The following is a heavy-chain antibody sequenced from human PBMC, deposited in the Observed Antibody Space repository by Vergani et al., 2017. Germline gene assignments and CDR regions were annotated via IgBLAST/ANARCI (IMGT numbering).Heavy chain of an antibody. J-gene: IGHJ4*02. CDR3: ARWGRSQTFDY. V-gene: IGHV4-34*01. CDR1: GGSFSGYY. Sequence: QVQLQQWGAGLLKPSETLSLTCAVYGGSFSGYYWSWIRQPPGKWLEWIGEINHSGSTNYNPSLKSRVTISVDTSKNQFSLKLSSVTAADTAVYYCARWGRSQTFDYWGQGTLVTVSS. D-gene: IGHD1-26*01. CDR2: INHSGST.